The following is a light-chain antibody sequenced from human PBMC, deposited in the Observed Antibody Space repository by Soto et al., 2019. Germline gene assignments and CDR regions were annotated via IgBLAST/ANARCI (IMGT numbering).Light chain of an antibody. CDR2: WAS. V-gene: IGKV4-1*01. CDR1: QSVLSSSNNKNY. CDR3: QQTYSTPPT. Sequence: DIVMTQSPDSLAVSLGERATINCKSSQSVLSSSNNKNYLAWYQQKPGQPPKLLIYWASTRESGVPDRFSGSGSGTDFTLTISTLQAEDFATYYCQQTYSTPPTFGQGTKVEIK. J-gene: IGKJ1*01.